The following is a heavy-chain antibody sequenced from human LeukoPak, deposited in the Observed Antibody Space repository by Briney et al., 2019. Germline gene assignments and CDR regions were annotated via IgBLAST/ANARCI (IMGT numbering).Heavy chain of an antibody. J-gene: IGHJ4*02. CDR2: IYSSGST. D-gene: IGHD3-22*01. CDR3: ARDMRVVVGTFDY. CDR1: GYSISSGYY. V-gene: IGHV4-38-2*02. Sequence: SETLSLTCAVSGYSISSGYYWGWIRQPPGKGLEWIGRIYSSGSTNYNPSLRSRVTMSVDTSKNQFSPKLNSVTAADTAVYYCARDMRVVVGTFDYWGQGTLVTVSS.